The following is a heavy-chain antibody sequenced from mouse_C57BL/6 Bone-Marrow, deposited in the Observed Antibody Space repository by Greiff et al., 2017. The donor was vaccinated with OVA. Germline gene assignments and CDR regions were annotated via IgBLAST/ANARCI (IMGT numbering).Heavy chain of an antibody. CDR3: ARNCPWWAY. Sequence: EVMLVESGGGLVKPGGSLKLSCAASGFTFSSYAMSWVRQTPEKRLEWVATISDGGSYTYYPDNVKGRITISRDNAKNNLYLQMSHLKSEDTAMYYCARNCPWWAYWGQGTLVTVSA. CDR2: ISDGGSYT. D-gene: IGHD4-1*01. CDR1: GFTFSSYA. V-gene: IGHV5-4*03. J-gene: IGHJ3*01.